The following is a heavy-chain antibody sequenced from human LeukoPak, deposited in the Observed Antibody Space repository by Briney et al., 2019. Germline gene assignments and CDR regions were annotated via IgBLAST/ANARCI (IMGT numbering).Heavy chain of an antibody. D-gene: IGHD3-22*01. CDR2: ISGSGGST. Sequence: GGSLRLSCAASGFTFSSYAMSWVRQAPGKGLGWVSAISGSGGSTYYADSVKGRFTISRDNSKNTLYLQMNSLRAEDTAVYYCAKDQGRYYYDSSGTNWFDPWGQGTLVTVSS. CDR3: AKDQGRYYYDSSGTNWFDP. CDR1: GFTFSSYA. V-gene: IGHV3-23*01. J-gene: IGHJ5*02.